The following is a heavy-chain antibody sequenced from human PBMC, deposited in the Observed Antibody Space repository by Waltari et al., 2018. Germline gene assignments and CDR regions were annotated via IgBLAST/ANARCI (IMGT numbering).Heavy chain of an antibody. D-gene: IGHD3-22*01. CDR3: AKEYYYDSSGYYPYFDY. V-gene: IGHV3-30*18. CDR1: GFTFSSYG. CDR2: IWYDGSNK. Sequence: QVQLVESGGGVVQPGRSLRLSCAASGFTFSSYGMHWVRQAPGKGLAGVAVIWYDGSNKYYADSVKGRFTISRDNSKNTLYLQMNSLRAEDTAMYYCAKEYYYDSSGYYPYFDYWGQGTLVTVSS. J-gene: IGHJ4*02.